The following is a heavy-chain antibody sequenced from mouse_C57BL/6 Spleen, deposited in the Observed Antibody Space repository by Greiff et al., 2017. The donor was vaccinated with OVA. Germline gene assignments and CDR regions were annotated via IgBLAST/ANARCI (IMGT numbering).Heavy chain of an antibody. CDR1: GYTFTSYW. CDR2: IDPSDSET. J-gene: IGHJ4*01. V-gene: IGHV1-52*01. Sequence: QVQLQQPGAELVRPGSSVKLSCKASGYTFTSYWMHWVKQRPIQGLEWIGNIDPSDSETHYNQKFKDKATLTVDKSSSTAYMQLSSLTSEDSAVYDCAREGDSYAMDDWGQGTSVTVSS. CDR3: AREGDSYAMDD. D-gene: IGHD3-3*01.